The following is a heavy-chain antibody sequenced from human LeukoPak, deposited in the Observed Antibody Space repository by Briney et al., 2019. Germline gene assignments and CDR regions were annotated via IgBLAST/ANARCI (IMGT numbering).Heavy chain of an antibody. CDR3: ATPIKRYCSSTSCYDFDY. CDR1: GFTFSSYS. J-gene: IGHJ4*02. D-gene: IGHD2-2*01. V-gene: IGHV3-21*01. CDR2: ISSSSSYI. Sequence: PGGSLRLSCAASGFTFSSYSMNWVRQAPGKGLEWVSSISSSSSYIYYADSVKGRFTISRDNAKNSLYLQMNSLRAEDTAVYYCATPIKRYCSSTSCYDFDYSGQGTLVTVSS.